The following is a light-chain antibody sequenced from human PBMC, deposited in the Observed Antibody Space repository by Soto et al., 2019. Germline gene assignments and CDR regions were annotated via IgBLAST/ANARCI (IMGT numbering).Light chain of an antibody. Sequence: QSALTQPASVSGSPGQSITISCTGTSSDVGAYNYVSWYQQHPGKAPKLMIYEVSYRPSGVSDRFSGSRSGNTASLTISGLQAEDEADYYCCSYAGSYTLVFGGGTKLTVL. CDR3: CSYAGSYTLV. J-gene: IGLJ2*01. V-gene: IGLV2-14*01. CDR2: EVS. CDR1: SSDVGAYNY.